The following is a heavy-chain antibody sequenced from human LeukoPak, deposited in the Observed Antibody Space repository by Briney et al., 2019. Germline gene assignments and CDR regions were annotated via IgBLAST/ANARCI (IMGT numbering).Heavy chain of an antibody. CDR1: GGSISSYY. Sequence: SETLSLTCTVSGGSISSYYWSWIRQPPGKGLECIGYIYYSGSTNYNPSLKSRVTISVDTSKNQFSLKLSSVTAADTAVYYCAGVPDYYGSGSYYMDYWGQGILVTVSS. J-gene: IGHJ4*02. CDR2: IYYSGST. V-gene: IGHV4-59*08. D-gene: IGHD3-10*01. CDR3: AGVPDYYGSGSYYMDY.